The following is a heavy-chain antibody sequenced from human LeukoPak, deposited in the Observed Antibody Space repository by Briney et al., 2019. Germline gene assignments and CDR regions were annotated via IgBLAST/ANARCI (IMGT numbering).Heavy chain of an antibody. J-gene: IGHJ5*02. V-gene: IGHV4-31*03. CDR3: ARGTYSSGWSLGFDP. CDR2: IYYGGST. Sequence: SETLSLTCTVSGGSISSGGYFWSWLRQHPGRGREWIGYIYYGGSTYYNPSLKSRLTISVDTSENQFSLRLTSVPAADTAVYYCARGTYSSGWSLGFDPWGQGTLVTVSS. D-gene: IGHD6-19*01. CDR1: GGSISSGGYF.